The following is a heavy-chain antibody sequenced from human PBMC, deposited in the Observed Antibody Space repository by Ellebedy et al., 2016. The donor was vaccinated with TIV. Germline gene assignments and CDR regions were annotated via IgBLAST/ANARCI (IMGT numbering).Heavy chain of an antibody. V-gene: IGHV1-69*13. CDR2: IIPIFGTA. CDR3: ARGRDTAMDDY. CDR1: GGTFSSYA. J-gene: IGHJ4*02. D-gene: IGHD5-18*01. Sequence: ASVKVSCKASGGTFSSYAISWVRQAPGQGLEWMGGIIPIFGTANYAQKFQGRVTITADESTSTAYMELRSLRSDDTAVYYCARGRDTAMDDYWGQGTLVTVSS.